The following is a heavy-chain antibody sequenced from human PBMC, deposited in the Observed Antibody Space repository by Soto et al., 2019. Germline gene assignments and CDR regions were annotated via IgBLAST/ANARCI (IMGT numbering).Heavy chain of an antibody. V-gene: IGHV1-69*06. CDR2: IIPIFGTA. J-gene: IGHJ6*02. CDR1: GGTFSSYA. Sequence: QVQLVQSGAEVKKPGSSVKVSCKASGGTFSSYAISWVRQAPGQGLEWMGGIIPIFGTANYAQKFQGRVTINADKSTSTAYLELSSLRSEDTAVYYCARDDYYGSGSPYYYYGMDVWGQGTTVTVSS. CDR3: ARDDYYGSGSPYYYYGMDV. D-gene: IGHD3-10*01.